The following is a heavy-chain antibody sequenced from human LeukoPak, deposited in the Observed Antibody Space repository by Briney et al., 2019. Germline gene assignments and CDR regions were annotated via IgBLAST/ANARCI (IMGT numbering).Heavy chain of an antibody. Sequence: GGSLRLSCAASGFTFISYGMYWVRQAPGKGLESVAFIRYDGSNKYYADSVKGRFTISRDNSKSTLYIQMNSLRAEDTAVYYCAGAKPKNMVRGLIMRRESRYYFDYWGQGTLVTVSS. J-gene: IGHJ4*02. CDR1: GFTFISYG. D-gene: IGHD3-10*01. CDR3: AGAKPKNMVRGLIMRRESRYYFDY. CDR2: IRYDGSNK. V-gene: IGHV3-30*02.